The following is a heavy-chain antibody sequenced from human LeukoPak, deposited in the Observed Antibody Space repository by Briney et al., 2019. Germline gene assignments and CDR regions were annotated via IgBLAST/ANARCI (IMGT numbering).Heavy chain of an antibody. CDR2: IYYSGST. V-gene: IGHV4-39*07. CDR1: GGSISSSSYY. J-gene: IGHJ5*02. D-gene: IGHD2-15*01. Sequence: SETLSLTCTVSGGSISSSSYYWGWIRQPPGKGLEWIGSIYYSGSTYYNPSLKSRVTISVDTSKNQFSLKLSSVTAADTAVYYCARSRRGYCSGGSCLNWFDPWGQGTLVTVSS. CDR3: ARSRRGYCSGGSCLNWFDP.